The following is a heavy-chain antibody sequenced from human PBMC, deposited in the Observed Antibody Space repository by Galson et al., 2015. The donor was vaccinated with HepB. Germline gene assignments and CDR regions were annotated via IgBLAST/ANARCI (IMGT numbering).Heavy chain of an antibody. Sequence: SLRLSFAASGLNLADYAMYWVRQAPGKGLEWVSGISWNSGSIGYADSVKGRFTISRDNAKNSLYLQMNSLRAEDTALYYCAKFRGSGSWNWFDPWGQGTLVTVSS. D-gene: IGHD3-10*01. V-gene: IGHV3-9*01. CDR3: AKFRGSGSWNWFDP. CDR1: GLNLADYA. J-gene: IGHJ5*02. CDR2: ISWNSGSI.